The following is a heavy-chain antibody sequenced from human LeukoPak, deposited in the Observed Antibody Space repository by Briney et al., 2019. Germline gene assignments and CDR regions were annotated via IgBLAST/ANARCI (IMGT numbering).Heavy chain of an antibody. CDR1: GGSFSGYY. Sequence: PSETLSLTCAVYGGSFSGYYWSWIRQPPGKGLEWIGEINHSGSTNYNPSLKSRVTISVDTSKNQFSLKLSSVTAADTAVYYCARGFVATTGGHGPATDYWGQGTLVTVSS. V-gene: IGHV4-34*01. CDR3: ARGFVATTGGHGPATDY. D-gene: IGHD1-1*01. J-gene: IGHJ4*02. CDR2: INHSGST.